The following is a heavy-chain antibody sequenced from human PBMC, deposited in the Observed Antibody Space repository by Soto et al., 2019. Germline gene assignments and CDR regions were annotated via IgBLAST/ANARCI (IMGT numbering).Heavy chain of an antibody. D-gene: IGHD3-22*01. CDR3: ARDLGYYDSSGYYNFDY. V-gene: IGHV1-2*02. CDR2: INPNSGDT. J-gene: IGHJ4*02. CDR1: GYTFTGYY. Sequence: GASVKVSCKASGYTFTGYYVHWVRQAPGQGLEWMGWINPNSGDTYLAQRFQGRVTMNRDTSIGTAYMELRGLTSDDTAEYYCARDLGYYDSSGYYNFDYWGQGTLVTVSS.